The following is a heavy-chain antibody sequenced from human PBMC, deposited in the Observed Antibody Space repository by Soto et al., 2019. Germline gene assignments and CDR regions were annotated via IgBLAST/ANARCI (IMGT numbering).Heavy chain of an antibody. CDR1: GGTFSSYA. D-gene: IGHD2-8*01. J-gene: IGHJ6*02. V-gene: IGHV1-69*13. Sequence: SVKVSCKASGGTFSSYAISWVRQAPGQGLEWMGGIIPIFGTANYAQKFQGRVTITADESTSTAYMELSSLRSEDTAVYYCAREGRVLLMATEGGMDVWGQGTTVTVSS. CDR3: AREGRVLLMATEGGMDV. CDR2: IIPIFGTA.